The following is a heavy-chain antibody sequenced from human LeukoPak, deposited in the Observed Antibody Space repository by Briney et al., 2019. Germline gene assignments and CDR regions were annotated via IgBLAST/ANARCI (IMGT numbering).Heavy chain of an antibody. D-gene: IGHD2-21*02. CDR3: ARGGGDDWNFDY. Sequence: ASVKVSCKSSGYTFTSYGISWVRQAPGQGLEWMGWISAYNGNTNYAQKLLGRVTMTKDTSTSTDYMELRSLRSDDTAVYYCARGGGDDWNFDYWGQGTLVTVSS. V-gene: IGHV1-18*01. CDR1: GYTFTSYG. CDR2: ISAYNGNT. J-gene: IGHJ4*02.